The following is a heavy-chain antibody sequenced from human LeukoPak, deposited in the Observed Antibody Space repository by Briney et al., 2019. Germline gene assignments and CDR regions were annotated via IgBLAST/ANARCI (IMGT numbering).Heavy chain of an antibody. CDR3: TRGRWSATTASYYLDF. D-gene: IGHD2-15*01. V-gene: IGHV1-3*01. Sequence: GASLKVSCKASEYTFTEYAVNWVRQAPGQRLEWMGWINAGNGNTKYAQKFQGRLTITRDTSASTAYMELSSLTFEDTAVYYCTRGRWSATTASYYLDFWGQGTLVTVSS. CDR2: INAGNGNT. CDR1: EYTFTEYA. J-gene: IGHJ4*02.